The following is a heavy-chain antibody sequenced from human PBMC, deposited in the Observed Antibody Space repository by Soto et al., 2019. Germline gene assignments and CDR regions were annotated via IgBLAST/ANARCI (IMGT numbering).Heavy chain of an antibody. CDR1: GYTFTDYY. D-gene: IGHD1-7*01. CDR2: INPNSGGT. CDR3: ARKLELRGSYYYYYGMDV. V-gene: IGHV1-2*02. J-gene: IGHJ6*02. Sequence: ASVKVSCKASGYTFTDYYMHWVRQAPGQGLEWMGWINPNSGGTNYAQKFQGRVTMTRDTSISTAYMELSRLRSDDTAVYYCARKLELRGSYYYYYGMDVWGQGTTVTVSS.